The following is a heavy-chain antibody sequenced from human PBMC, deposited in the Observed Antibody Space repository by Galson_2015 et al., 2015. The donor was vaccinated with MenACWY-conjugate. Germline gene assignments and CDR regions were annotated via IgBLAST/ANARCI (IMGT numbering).Heavy chain of an antibody. CDR1: GFTFSSYA. CDR2: ISGSGRST. Sequence: SLRLSCAASGFTFSSYAMSWVRQAPGKGLEWVSTISGSGRSTYFADSVKGRFTISRDNSKNTLYLQMNSLRAEDTAVYYCAKDMRGRQDLHYYGMDVWGQGTTVTVSS. D-gene: IGHD2-15*01. V-gene: IGHV3-23*01. CDR3: AKDMRGRQDLHYYGMDV. J-gene: IGHJ6*02.